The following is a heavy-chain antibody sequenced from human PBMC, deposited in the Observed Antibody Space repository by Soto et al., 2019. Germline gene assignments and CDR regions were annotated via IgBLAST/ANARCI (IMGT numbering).Heavy chain of an antibody. CDR2: INPNSGGT. D-gene: IGHD2-15*01. CDR3: AREGSYCSGGSCYDTLDY. J-gene: IGHJ4*02. V-gene: IGHV1-2*02. CDR1: GYTFTGYY. Sequence: QVQLVQSGAEVKKPGASVKVSYKASGYTFTGYYMHWVRQAPGQGLEWMGWINPNSGGTNYAQKFQGRVTMTRDTSISTAYMELSRLRSDDTAVYYCAREGSYCSGGSCYDTLDYWGQGTLVTVSS.